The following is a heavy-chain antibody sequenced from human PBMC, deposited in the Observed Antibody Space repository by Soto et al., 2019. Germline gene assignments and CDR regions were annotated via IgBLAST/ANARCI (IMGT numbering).Heavy chain of an antibody. J-gene: IGHJ6*02. V-gene: IGHV4-31*03. D-gene: IGHD3-10*01. CDR3: ARDLLFRGFYGMDV. CDR2: IYYTGSI. CDR1: GGSISSGGYY. Sequence: QVQLQESGPGLVKPSQTLSLTCTVSGGSISSGGYYWSWIRQHPGKGLEWIGYIYYTGSIYYNPSRKSRVTIXXXTXENHFSLKLSSVIAADTAVYYCARDLLFRGFYGMDVWGQGTTVTVSS.